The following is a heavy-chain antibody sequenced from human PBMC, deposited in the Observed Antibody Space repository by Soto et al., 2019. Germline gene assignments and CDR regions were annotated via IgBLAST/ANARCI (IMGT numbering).Heavy chain of an antibody. J-gene: IGHJ4*02. Sequence: ASVKVSCKASGFTFTSYYMHWVRQAPGQGLEWMGIINPSGGSTRYAQKFQGRVTMTRDTSTSTVYMELSSLRSEDTAVYYCARGLIYDSSGYYFGYWGQGTLVTVSS. D-gene: IGHD3-22*01. CDR3: ARGLIYDSSGYYFGY. V-gene: IGHV1-46*01. CDR1: GFTFTSYY. CDR2: INPSGGST.